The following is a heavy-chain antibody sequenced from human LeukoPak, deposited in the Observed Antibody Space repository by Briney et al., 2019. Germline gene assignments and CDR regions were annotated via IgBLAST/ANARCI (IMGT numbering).Heavy chain of an antibody. CDR2: IWYDGSNI. D-gene: IGHD2-21*02. Sequence: GGSLTLSRAPSGFSFSSYGMHWVRQAPGKGLEWVAVIWYDGSNIHYADSVQGRFTISRDSSKNMLYLQMNSLRAEDTGVYYCANNGVSANYYYAMNVGGQGTTVTVSS. CDR1: GFSFSSYG. V-gene: IGHV3-33*06. CDR3: ANNGVSANYYYAMNV. J-gene: IGHJ6*02.